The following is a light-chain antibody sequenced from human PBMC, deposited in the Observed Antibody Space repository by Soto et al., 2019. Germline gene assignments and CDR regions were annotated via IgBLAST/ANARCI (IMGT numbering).Light chain of an antibody. CDR3: KSYAGSNNYV. Sequence: QSVLTQPPSASGSPGQSVTISCTGTKSDIGVYDFVSWYQHHPGKAPRLIIYEVVQRPSGVPDRFSGSKSGNTASLTVSGLQAADEADYFCKSYAGSNNYVFGSETKV. CDR2: EVV. V-gene: IGLV2-8*01. CDR1: KSDIGVYDF. J-gene: IGLJ1*01.